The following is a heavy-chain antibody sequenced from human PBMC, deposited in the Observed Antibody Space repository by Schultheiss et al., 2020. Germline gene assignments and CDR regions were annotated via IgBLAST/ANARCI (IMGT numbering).Heavy chain of an antibody. J-gene: IGHJ4*02. D-gene: IGHD5-12*01. Sequence: SETLSLTCTVSGGSVSSGSYYWSWIRQPPGKGLEWIGYIYYSGSTNYNPSLKSRVTISVDTSKNQFSLKLSSVTAADTAVYYCARGIGYSGYDYEPAFDYWGKGTLVTVSS. V-gene: IGHV4-61*01. CDR2: IYYSGST. CDR1: GGSVSSGSYY. CDR3: ARGIGYSGYDYEPAFDY.